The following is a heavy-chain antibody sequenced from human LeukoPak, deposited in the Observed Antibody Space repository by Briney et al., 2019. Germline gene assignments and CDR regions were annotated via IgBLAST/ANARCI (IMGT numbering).Heavy chain of an antibody. J-gene: IGHJ5*02. D-gene: IGHD2-2*01. V-gene: IGHV1-46*01. CDR3: ARDSQQRAPFVPAAMFYWFDP. CDR2: INPSGGST. CDR1: GYTITSYY. Sequence: RASVKVSCKTSGYTITSYYMHWVRQAPGQGLRWMGIINPSGGSTSYAQKFQGRVTMTRDMSTSTVYMELSSLRSEDTAVYYCARDSQQRAPFVPAAMFYWFDPWGQGTLVTVSS.